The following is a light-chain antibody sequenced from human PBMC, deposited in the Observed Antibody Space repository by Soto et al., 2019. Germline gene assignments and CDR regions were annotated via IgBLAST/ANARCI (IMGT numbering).Light chain of an antibody. Sequence: DIPMTQSPSTLSASVGERVTITCRASQSISVWMAWYQQKPGRAPKLLIYDASNLESGVPSRFSGSGSGTEFTLAISSLQPDDFATYYRQQYNSYSWTFGQGTKVEIK. CDR1: QSISVW. CDR2: DAS. V-gene: IGKV1-5*01. CDR3: QQYNSYSWT. J-gene: IGKJ1*01.